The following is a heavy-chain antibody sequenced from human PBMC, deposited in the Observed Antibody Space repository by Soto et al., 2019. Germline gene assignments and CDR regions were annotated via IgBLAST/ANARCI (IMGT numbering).Heavy chain of an antibody. V-gene: IGHV3-23*01. CDR2: ISGSGGST. CDR3: AKDMLTGYYVAEYFQH. CDR1: GFTFSSYA. Sequence: EVQLLESGGGLVPPGGSLRLSCAASGFTFSSYAMSWVRQAPGKVLEWVSAISGSGGSTYYADSVKGRFTISRDNSKNTLYLQMNSLRAEDTAVYYCAKDMLTGYYVAEYFQHWGQGTLVTVSS. J-gene: IGHJ1*01. D-gene: IGHD3-9*01.